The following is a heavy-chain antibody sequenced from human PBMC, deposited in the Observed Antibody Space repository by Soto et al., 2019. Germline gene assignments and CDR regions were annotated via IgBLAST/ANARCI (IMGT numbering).Heavy chain of an antibody. CDR2: ISYDGSNR. Sequence: PGGSLRLSCAASGFTFSTYGMHWVRQAPGKGLEWVAVISYDGSNRYYGDSVKGRFTISRDNSKNTLYLQMNSLRGEDTAVYYCASTWSGYYYFDSWGQGTLVTVSS. D-gene: IGHD3-3*01. CDR3: ASTWSGYYYFDS. CDR1: GFTFSTYG. J-gene: IGHJ4*02. V-gene: IGHV3-30*03.